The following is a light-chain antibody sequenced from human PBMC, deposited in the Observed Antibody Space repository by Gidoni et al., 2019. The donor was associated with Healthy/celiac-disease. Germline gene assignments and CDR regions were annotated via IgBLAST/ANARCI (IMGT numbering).Light chain of an antibody. CDR3: SSFATSSTYV. J-gene: IGLJ1*01. CDR2: DVS. V-gene: IGLV2-14*03. Sequence: QSALTQPASVSGSPGQSIAISCPGTSSDVGGYNYVSWYQQHPGKAPKLMIYDVSNRPSEVSNRFSGSKSGNTASLTISGLQAEDEADYYCSSFATSSTYVFGTGTKVTVL. CDR1: SSDVGGYNY.